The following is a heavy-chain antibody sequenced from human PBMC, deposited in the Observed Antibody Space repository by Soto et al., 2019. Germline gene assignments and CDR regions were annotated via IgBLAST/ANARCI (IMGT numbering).Heavy chain of an antibody. CDR2: MYYSGSS. V-gene: IGHV4-39*01. CDR1: GGSITSSYYY. J-gene: IGHJ4*02. CDR3: ATGLNYFDY. D-gene: IGHD2-21*02. Sequence: SETLSLTCTVSGGSITSSYYYWGWIRQPPGKGLEWIGSMYYSGSSYYSPSLKSRVTISVDTSKNQFSLELSSVTAADTAVYYCATGLNYFDYWGQGTLVTVSS.